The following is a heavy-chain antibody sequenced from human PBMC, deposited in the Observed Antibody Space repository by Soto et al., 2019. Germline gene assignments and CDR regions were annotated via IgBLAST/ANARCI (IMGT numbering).Heavy chain of an antibody. Sequence: SETLCLTCTFSGAALIIGGYFYTWVRQPPGKGLEWLGYIYYSGGTNYNPSLKSRVTISLDKSKSQFSLRLISVTAADTAVYYCTREQSDDNYFDPWGQGNLVTVSS. CDR2: IYYSGGT. CDR1: GAALIIGGYF. J-gene: IGHJ5*02. V-gene: IGHV4-61*08. D-gene: IGHD6-19*01. CDR3: TREQSDDNYFDP.